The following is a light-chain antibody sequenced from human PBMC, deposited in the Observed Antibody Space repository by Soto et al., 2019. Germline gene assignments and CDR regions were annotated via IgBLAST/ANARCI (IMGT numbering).Light chain of an antibody. CDR2: SNN. CDR3: AAWDDSLNGVV. J-gene: IGLJ2*01. CDR1: SSNIGSNT. Sequence: QPVLTQPPSASGTPGQRVTISCSGSSSNIGSNTVNWYQQLPGTATKLLIYSNNQRPSEVPDRFSGSKSGTSASLAISGLQSEDEADYYCAAWDDSLNGVVFGGGTKLTVL. V-gene: IGLV1-44*01.